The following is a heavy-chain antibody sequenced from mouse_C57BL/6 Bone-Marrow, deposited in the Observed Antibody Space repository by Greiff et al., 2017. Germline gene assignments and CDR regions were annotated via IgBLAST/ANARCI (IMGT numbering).Heavy chain of an antibody. CDR1: GFNIKDDY. CDR3: TYSSAWFAY. CDR2: IDPDNGDT. Sequence: VQLQQSGAELVRPGASVKLSCTASGFNIKDDYMHWVKQRPEQGLEWIGWIDPDNGDTEYASKFQGKATITADTSSSTAYLQLSSLTSEDTAVYYCTYSSAWFAYWGQGTLVTVSA. V-gene: IGHV14-4*01. D-gene: IGHD1-3*01. J-gene: IGHJ3*01.